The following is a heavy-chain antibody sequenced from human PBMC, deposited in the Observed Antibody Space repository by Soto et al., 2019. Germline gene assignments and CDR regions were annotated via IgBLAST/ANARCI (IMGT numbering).Heavy chain of an antibody. CDR3: AGEYYYDSSGFDY. Sequence: PSETLSLTCSVSGGSISSSSYYWGWIRQPPGKGLEWIGSIYYSGSTYYNPSLKSRVTISVDTSKNQFSLKLSSVTAADTAVYYCAGEYYYDSSGFDYWGQGTLVTVSS. V-gene: IGHV4-39*02. J-gene: IGHJ4*02. CDR2: IYYSGST. CDR1: GGSISSSSYY. D-gene: IGHD3-22*01.